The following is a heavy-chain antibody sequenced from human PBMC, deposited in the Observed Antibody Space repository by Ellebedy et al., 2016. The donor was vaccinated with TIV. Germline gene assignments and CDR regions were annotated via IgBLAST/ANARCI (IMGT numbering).Heavy chain of an antibody. D-gene: IGHD2-2*01. CDR1: GGSFSGYY. J-gene: IGHJ4*02. CDR2: INHSGST. V-gene: IGHV4-34*01. CDR3: ARRRVVPAAIDY. Sequence: SETLSLXXAVYGGSFSGYYWSWIRQPPGKGLEWIGEINHSGSTNYNPSLKSRVTISVDTSKNQFSLKLSSVTAADTAVYYCARRRVVPAAIDYWGQGTLVTVSS.